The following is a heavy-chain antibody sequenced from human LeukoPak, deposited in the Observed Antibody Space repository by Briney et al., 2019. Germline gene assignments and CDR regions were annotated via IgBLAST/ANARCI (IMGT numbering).Heavy chain of an antibody. CDR2: FDTEDGEP. CDR1: GYTLTELS. CDR3: ANAEHYCDSSGLSYYFDY. Sequence: ATVKVSCKVSGYTLTELSMHWVRQAPGKGLEWMGGFDTEDGEPIYAQKFQGRVTMTEDTSTDTAYMELSSLRSEDTAVYYCANAEHYCDSSGLSYYFDYWGQGTLVPVSS. J-gene: IGHJ4*02. D-gene: IGHD3-22*01. V-gene: IGHV1-24*01.